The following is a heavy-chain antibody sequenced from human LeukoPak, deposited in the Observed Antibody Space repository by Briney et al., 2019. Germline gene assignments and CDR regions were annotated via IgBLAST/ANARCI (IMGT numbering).Heavy chain of an antibody. V-gene: IGHV5-51*01. D-gene: IGHD3-10*01. CDR1: VYRFTYYW. CDR3: ARLPNSGADLTWFDP. CDR2: IYPYDSHT. J-gene: IGHJ5*02. Sequence: GESLKISCKASVYRFTYYWIAWVRQMPGKGLEWMGIIYPYDSHTRYSPSFQGQVTISADKSISTAYLQWSSLKASDTAMYYCARLPNSGADLTWFDPWGQGTLVTVSS.